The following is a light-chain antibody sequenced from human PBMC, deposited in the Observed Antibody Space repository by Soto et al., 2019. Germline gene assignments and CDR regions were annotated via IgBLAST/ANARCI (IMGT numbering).Light chain of an antibody. J-gene: IGKJ5*01. Sequence: EVVLTQSPGTLSLSPGEGATLSCRASQSVYNNYLAWYQQKPGQAPRLLISVASRRATGIPDRLSGSGSGADFTLLISSREPADFAVSYCHLYDGSHLNTFGQGTKLEIK. CDR2: VAS. CDR3: HLYDGSHLNT. CDR1: QSVYNNY. V-gene: IGKV3-20*01.